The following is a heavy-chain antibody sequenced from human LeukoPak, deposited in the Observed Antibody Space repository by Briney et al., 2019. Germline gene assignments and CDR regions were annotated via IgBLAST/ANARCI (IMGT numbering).Heavy chain of an antibody. Sequence: SETLSLTCTVSGDSFSSGAYYWSWIRQPPGKGLEWIGNIYYSGSTNYNPSLKSRVTISVDTSKNQFSLKLRSVTAADTAVYYCARDVGYGSGSSYNPYFFDYRGQGTLVTVSS. V-gene: IGHV4-61*08. CDR1: GDSFSSGAYY. J-gene: IGHJ4*02. CDR2: IYYSGST. D-gene: IGHD3-10*01. CDR3: ARDVGYGSGSSYNPYFFDY.